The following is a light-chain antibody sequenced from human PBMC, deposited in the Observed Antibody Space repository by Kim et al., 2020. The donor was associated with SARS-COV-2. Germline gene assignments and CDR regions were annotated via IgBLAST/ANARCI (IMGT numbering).Light chain of an antibody. Sequence: LTQPASVSGSPGQSITISCTGTSSDVGGYNYVSWYQQHPGKAPKLMIYEVSNRPSGVSNRFSGSKSGNTASLTISGLQAEDEADYYCSSYTSSSTLEFGGGTQRTVL. V-gene: IGLV2-14*01. CDR2: EVS. J-gene: IGLJ3*02. CDR1: SSDVGGYNY. CDR3: SSYTSSSTLE.